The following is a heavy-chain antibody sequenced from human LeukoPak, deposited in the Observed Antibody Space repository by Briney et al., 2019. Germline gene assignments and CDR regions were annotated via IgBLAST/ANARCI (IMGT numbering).Heavy chain of an antibody. Sequence: GGSLRLSCAASGFTFSSYAMSWVRQAPGKGLEWVSAISGSGGSTYYADSVKGRFTISRDNSKNTLYLQMNSLRAEDTAVYYCAKDSPRGVVVPAAISGWFDPWGQGTLVTVSS. D-gene: IGHD2-2*01. V-gene: IGHV3-23*01. J-gene: IGHJ5*02. CDR2: ISGSGGST. CDR1: GFTFSSYA. CDR3: AKDSPRGVVVPAAISGWFDP.